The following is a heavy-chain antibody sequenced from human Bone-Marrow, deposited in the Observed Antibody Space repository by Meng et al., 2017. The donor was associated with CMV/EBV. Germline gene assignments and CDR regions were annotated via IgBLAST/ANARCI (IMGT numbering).Heavy chain of an antibody. D-gene: IGHD3-3*01. Sequence: ASVKVSCKASGYTFTSYDINWVRQATGQGLEWMGWMNPNSGNTGYAQKFQGRVTMTRNTSISTAYMELSSLRSEDTAVYYCARVGYPNYDFWSGYFAYYYYYGMDVWGQGPTVT. CDR2: MNPNSGNT. CDR3: ARVGYPNYDFWSGYFAYYYYYGMDV. CDR1: GYTFTSYD. J-gene: IGHJ6*01. V-gene: IGHV1-8*01.